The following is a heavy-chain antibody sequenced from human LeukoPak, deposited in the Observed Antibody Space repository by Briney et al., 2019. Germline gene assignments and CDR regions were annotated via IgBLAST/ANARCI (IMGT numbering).Heavy chain of an antibody. CDR2: IIPMMGIA. J-gene: IGHJ4*02. CDR1: GGTLRGHT. CDR3: ASRSHKTIVGADTREVGDY. D-gene: IGHD6-19*01. V-gene: IGHV1-69*02. Sequence: SVKVSCKASGGTLRGHTITWVRQAPGQGLEWMGRIIPMMGIANCAQKFQGRVTITADTSTDTAYMDLISLRSEDTAVYYCASRSHKTIVGADTREVGDYWGQGTLVTVSS.